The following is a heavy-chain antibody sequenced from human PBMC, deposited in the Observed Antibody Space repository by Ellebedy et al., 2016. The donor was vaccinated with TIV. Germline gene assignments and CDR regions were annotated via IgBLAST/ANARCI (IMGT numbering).Heavy chain of an antibody. J-gene: IGHJ3*02. CDR2: IIPIFATA. V-gene: IGHV1-69*13. Sequence: AASVKVSCKGSGYIFTSLDINWVRQASGQGLEWMGGIIPIFATANYAQKFQGRVTITADESTSTAYMELSSLRSEDTAVYYCARDSSGYYYTVGAFDIWGQGTMVTVSS. CDR1: GYIFTSLD. CDR3: ARDSSGYYYTVGAFDI. D-gene: IGHD3-22*01.